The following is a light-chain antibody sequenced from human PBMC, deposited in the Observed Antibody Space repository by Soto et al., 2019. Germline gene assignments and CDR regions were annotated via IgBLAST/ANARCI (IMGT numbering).Light chain of an antibody. Sequence: QSALTQPASVSGSPGQSITISCTGTSSDVGGYNYVSWYQQYPGKAPKLMIYGVSNRPSGVSNRFSGSKSGNTASLTISGLQDEDEADYYCSSYTTSSTHYVFGTGTKLTVL. V-gene: IGLV2-14*01. CDR3: SSYTTSSTHYV. J-gene: IGLJ1*01. CDR1: SSDVGGYNY. CDR2: GVS.